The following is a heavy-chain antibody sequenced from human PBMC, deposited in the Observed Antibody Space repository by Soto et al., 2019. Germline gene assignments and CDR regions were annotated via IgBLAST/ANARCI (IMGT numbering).Heavy chain of an antibody. D-gene: IGHD1-26*01. Sequence: GASVKVSCKASGGTFSSYAISWVRQAPGQGLEWMGGIIPIFGTANYAQKFQGRVTITADKSTSTAYMELSSLRSEDTAVYYCARVIPRGVGWFDPWGQGTLVTVSS. CDR3: ARVIPRGVGWFDP. V-gene: IGHV1-69*06. J-gene: IGHJ5*02. CDR2: IIPIFGTA. CDR1: GGTFSSYA.